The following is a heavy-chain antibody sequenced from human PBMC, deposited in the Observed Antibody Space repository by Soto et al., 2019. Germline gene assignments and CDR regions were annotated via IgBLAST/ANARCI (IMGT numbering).Heavy chain of an antibody. CDR3: ARSQGSSTSLEIYYYYYYGMDV. CDR1: GGTFGSYA. D-gene: IGHD2-2*01. CDR2: IIPIPGTA. J-gene: IGHJ6*02. Sequence: QVQLVQSGAEVKKPVSSVKVSCKASGGTFGSYAISWVRQAPGQGLEWMGGIIPIPGTANYAQKFQGRVTIAADESTSTAYMELSSLRSEDTPVYYCARSQGSSTSLEIYYYYYYGMDVWGQGTTVTVSS. V-gene: IGHV1-69*01.